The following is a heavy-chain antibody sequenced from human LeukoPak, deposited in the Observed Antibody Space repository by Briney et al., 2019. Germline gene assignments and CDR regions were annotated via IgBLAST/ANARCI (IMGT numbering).Heavy chain of an antibody. Sequence: ASVKVSCKASGYSFTGPAYYLHWVRQAPGQGLEWMGRINPNSGGTNYAQKFQGRVTMTRDTSISTAYMELSRLRSDDTAVYYCARGGSDYWGQGTLVTVSS. CDR3: ARGGSDY. D-gene: IGHD1-26*01. J-gene: IGHJ4*02. V-gene: IGHV1-2*06. CDR1: GYSFTGPAYY. CDR2: INPNSGGT.